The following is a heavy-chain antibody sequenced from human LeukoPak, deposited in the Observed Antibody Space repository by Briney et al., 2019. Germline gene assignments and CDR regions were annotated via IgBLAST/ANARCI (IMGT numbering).Heavy chain of an antibody. J-gene: IGHJ4*02. CDR3: ARDSYSSSPDY. CDR2: IYHSGST. Sequence: SETLSLTCTVSGYSISSGYYWGWIRQPPGKGLEWIGSIYHSGSTYYNPSLKSRVTISVDTSKNRFSLKLSSVTAADTAVYYCARDSYSSSPDYWGQGTLVTVSS. V-gene: IGHV4-38-2*02. CDR1: GYSISSGYY. D-gene: IGHD6-13*01.